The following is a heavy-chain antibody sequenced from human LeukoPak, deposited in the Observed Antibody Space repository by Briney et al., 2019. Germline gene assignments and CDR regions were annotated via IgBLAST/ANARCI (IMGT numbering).Heavy chain of an antibody. Sequence: ASVKVSCKASGYTFTSYGVGWVRQAPGQGLEWMGWISTYNANTNFAQKFQGRVTMTTDTSTSTAYMELRSLRSDDSAVYYCARGTGFYNDGMDVWGQGTTVTVSS. CDR1: GYTFTSYG. CDR2: ISTYNANT. CDR3: ARGTGFYNDGMDV. J-gene: IGHJ6*02. V-gene: IGHV1-18*01. D-gene: IGHD3-9*01.